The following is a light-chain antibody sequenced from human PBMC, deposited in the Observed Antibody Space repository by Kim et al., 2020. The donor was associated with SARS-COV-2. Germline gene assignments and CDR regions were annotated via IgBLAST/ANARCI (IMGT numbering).Light chain of an antibody. V-gene: IGLV2-23*01. CDR2: EAN. CDR3: CSYAGASTYV. CDR1: SSDIGSYNL. Sequence: QSALTQPASVSGSPGQSITISCTGTSSDIGSYNLVSWYQQHPGKAPKLMIYEANERPSGVSIRFSGSKSGNTASLTISGLQAEDEADYYCCSYAGASTYVFGIGTKVTVL. J-gene: IGLJ1*01.